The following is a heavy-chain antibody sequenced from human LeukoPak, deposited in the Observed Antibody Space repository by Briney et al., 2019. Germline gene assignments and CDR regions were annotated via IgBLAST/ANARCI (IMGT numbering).Heavy chain of an antibody. V-gene: IGHV3-48*04. D-gene: IGHD3-9*01. J-gene: IGHJ4*02. Sequence: PGGSLRLSCAASGFTVSSYYMTWVRQAPGRGLEWVSCISTSGTTTYYADSVKGRFIISRDNAKNSVYLQMDSLRAEDTAVHYCTRDVVSLDWLLHMGSFDSWGQGTLVTVSS. CDR2: ISTSGTTT. CDR3: TRDVVSLDWLLHMGSFDS. CDR1: GFTVSSYY.